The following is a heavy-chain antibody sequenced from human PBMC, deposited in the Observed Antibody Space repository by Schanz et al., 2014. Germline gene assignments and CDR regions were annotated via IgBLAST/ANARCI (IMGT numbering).Heavy chain of an antibody. J-gene: IGHJ6*02. CDR3: ARDPPPYSSSPYYWYYGMDV. CDR1: ELTLSTHA. V-gene: IGHV3-23*01. D-gene: IGHD6-6*01. CDR2: VTTGGGA. Sequence: LESGGTLVQPGGSLRLSCAGSELTLSTHAMTWVRQAPGKGLEWVSTVTTGGGAFYADSVKGRFTVSRDNSKNMLFRKRNRLRAEDPAVYYCARDPPPYSSSPYYWYYGMDVWGQGTMVTVSS.